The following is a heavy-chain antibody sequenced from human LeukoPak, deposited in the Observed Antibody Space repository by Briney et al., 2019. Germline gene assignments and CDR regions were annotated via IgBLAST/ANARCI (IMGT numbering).Heavy chain of an antibody. CDR2: IYPGDSDT. Sequence: GESLKISSKASGSSFATYWIGWVRQLPGKGLEWMGIIYPGDSDTRYSPSFQGQVTISADKSISTAYLQWSSLTASDTAMYYCARLGYCSSTSCYFWFDPWGQGTLVTVSS. D-gene: IGHD2-2*01. CDR1: GSSFATYW. V-gene: IGHV5-51*01. J-gene: IGHJ5*02. CDR3: ARLGYCSSTSCYFWFDP.